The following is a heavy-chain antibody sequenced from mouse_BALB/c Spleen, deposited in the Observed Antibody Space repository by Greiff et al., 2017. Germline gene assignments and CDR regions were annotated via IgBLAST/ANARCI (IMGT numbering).Heavy chain of an antibody. Sequence: EVKVVESGGGLVKPGGSLKLSCAASGFTFSSYAMSWVRQTPEKRLEWVATISSGGSYTYYPDSVKGRFTISRDNAKNTLYLQMSSLRSEDTAMYYCAGLRRYFDVWGAGTTVTVSS. D-gene: IGHD1-1*01. J-gene: IGHJ1*01. CDR2: ISSGGSYT. CDR3: AGLRRYFDV. V-gene: IGHV5-9-3*01. CDR1: GFTFSSYA.